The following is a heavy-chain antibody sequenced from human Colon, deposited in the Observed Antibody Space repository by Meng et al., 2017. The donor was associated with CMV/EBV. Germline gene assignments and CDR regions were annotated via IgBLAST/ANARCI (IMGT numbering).Heavy chain of an antibody. Sequence: GGSLRLSCAASGSGPMFSKYAMHWVRQAPGKGLEWVSSSSNESESTDYADSVKGRFTISTDNSKNTLYLQMNSLRAEDTAVYYCAKVNMGAITYDYGLDVWGQGTTVTVSS. CDR1: GSGPMFSKYA. CDR2: SSNESEST. D-gene: IGHD1-26*01. CDR3: AKVNMGAITYDYGLDV. V-gene: IGHV3-23*01. J-gene: IGHJ6*02.